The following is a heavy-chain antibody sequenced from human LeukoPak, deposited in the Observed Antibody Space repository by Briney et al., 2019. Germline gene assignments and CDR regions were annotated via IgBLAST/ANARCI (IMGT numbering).Heavy chain of an antibody. CDR3: AASSYGRRDY. Sequence: GGSLRLSCAPSGFSFHAYYMSWVRQARGRGVEWVANIKQDGSESSHVDSVRGRFTISRDYAENSLYLQMNSLRVEDTAVYYCAASSYGRRDYWGQGTLVTVSS. D-gene: IGHD4-17*01. J-gene: IGHJ4*02. CDR1: GFSFHAYY. V-gene: IGHV3-7*01. CDR2: IKQDGSES.